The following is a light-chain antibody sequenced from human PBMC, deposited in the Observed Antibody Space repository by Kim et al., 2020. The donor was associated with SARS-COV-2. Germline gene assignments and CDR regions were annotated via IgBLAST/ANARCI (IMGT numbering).Light chain of an antibody. CDR2: QDS. CDR1: KLGDKY. J-gene: IGLJ2*01. V-gene: IGLV3-1*01. CDR3: QAWDSSTAV. Sequence: GSPGQTASITCSGEKLGDKYACWYQQKPGQSPVLVIYQDSKRPSGIPERFSGSNSGNTATLTISGTQAMDEADYYCQAWDSSTAVFGGGTQLTVL.